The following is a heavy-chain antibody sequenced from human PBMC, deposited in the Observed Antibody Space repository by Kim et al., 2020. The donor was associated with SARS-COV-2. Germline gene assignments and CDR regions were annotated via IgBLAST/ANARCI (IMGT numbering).Heavy chain of an antibody. D-gene: IGHD3-22*01. CDR3: ARDYDYDSSGYYYDSAFDI. CDR1: GFTFSTYA. CDR2: ISSDGSNR. J-gene: IGHJ3*02. Sequence: GGSLRLSCAASGFTFSTYAIHWVRQAPGKGLEWVAVISSDGSNRFYADSVKGRFTISRDNSKNTLYLQMNSLRPEDTAVYYCARDYDYDSSGYYYDSAFDIWGQGTMVTVSS. V-gene: IGHV3-30-3*01.